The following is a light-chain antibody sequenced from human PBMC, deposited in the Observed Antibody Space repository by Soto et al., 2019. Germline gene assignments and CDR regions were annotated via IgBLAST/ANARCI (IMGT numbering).Light chain of an antibody. CDR3: QQSYSSLVT. J-gene: IGKJ4*01. CDR2: TSS. V-gene: IGKV1-39*01. Sequence: IEMTQSPASLSASVGDRDTITCRASQTIATYLNWFQHKSGRAPKLLIYTSSSVNSGVSSRFRGSGSGTDFTLTINDVQPEDSATYYCQQSYSSLVTFGAGTKVEIK. CDR1: QTIATY.